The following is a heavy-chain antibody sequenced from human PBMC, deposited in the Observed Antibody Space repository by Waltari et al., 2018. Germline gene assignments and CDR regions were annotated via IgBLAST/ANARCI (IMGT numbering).Heavy chain of an antibody. D-gene: IGHD6-13*01. CDR3: ARGPRKGAAAGTQDYYYDGMAV. V-gene: IGHV4-34*01. CDR2: INHSGSP. CDR1: GGSFGGYY. J-gene: IGHJ6*02. Sequence: QVQLQQWGAGLLKPSETLSLTCPVYGGSFGGYYWSWIRQPPGKGMECIWEINHSGSPKYTPARQRRVTISVDTSKNQFSVKRSSVPAADTAAYYCARGPRKGAAAGTQDYYYDGMAVWGQGTTVTVCS.